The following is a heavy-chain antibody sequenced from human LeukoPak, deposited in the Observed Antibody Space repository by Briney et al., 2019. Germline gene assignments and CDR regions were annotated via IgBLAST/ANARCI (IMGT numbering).Heavy chain of an antibody. CDR3: ARSAYYGSGSYYNPGY. Sequence: GESLKISCKGSGYSFTSYWIGWVRQMPGKGLEWMGIIYPGDSDTRYSPSFQGQVTISADKSISTAYLQWSSLKASDSAIYYCARSAYYGSGSYYNPGYWGQGTLVTVSS. CDR2: IYPGDSDT. V-gene: IGHV5-51*01. CDR1: GYSFTSYW. J-gene: IGHJ4*02. D-gene: IGHD3-10*01.